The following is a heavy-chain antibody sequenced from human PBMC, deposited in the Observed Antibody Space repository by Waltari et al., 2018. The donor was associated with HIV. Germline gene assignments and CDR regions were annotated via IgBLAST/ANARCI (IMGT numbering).Heavy chain of an antibody. Sequence: GSGPGLVKPSGTLSLTCAVSGGSISSSNWWSWVRQPPGKGLEWIGEIYHSWSTNYNPSLKSRVTISVDKSKNQFSLKLSSVTAADTAVYYCARGRIFNYGGSGSHWFDPWGQGTLVTVSS. J-gene: IGHJ5*02. D-gene: IGHD3-10*01. CDR1: GGSISSSNW. V-gene: IGHV4-4*02. CDR2: IYHSWST. CDR3: ARGRIFNYGGSGSHWFDP.